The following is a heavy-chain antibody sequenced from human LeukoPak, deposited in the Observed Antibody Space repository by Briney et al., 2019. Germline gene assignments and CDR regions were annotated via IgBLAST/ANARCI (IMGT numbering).Heavy chain of an antibody. J-gene: IGHJ4*02. CDR3: ASNGWYSVEY. Sequence: GTLRLSCAASGFIFSNYGMSWVRQPPGKGLEWIGEIYHSRSTNYNPSLKSRVTISVDKSKNQFSLRLSSVTAADTAVYYCASNGWYSVEYWGQGTLVTVSS. V-gene: IGHV4-4*02. CDR2: IYHSRST. D-gene: IGHD6-19*01. CDR1: GFIFSNYG.